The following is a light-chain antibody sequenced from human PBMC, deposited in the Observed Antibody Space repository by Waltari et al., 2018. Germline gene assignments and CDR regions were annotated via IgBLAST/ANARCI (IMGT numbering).Light chain of an antibody. Sequence: DIQMTQSPSTLSASVGDRVTISCRASQSVGTWLAWYQQKPGKAPKLLIYMASSLESGVPSRCSGSGSGTGFTRTISSLQPDDFATYSCQQYSSFSTFGQGTKV. CDR3: QQYSSFST. V-gene: IGKV1-5*03. J-gene: IGKJ2*01. CDR2: MAS. CDR1: QSVGTW.